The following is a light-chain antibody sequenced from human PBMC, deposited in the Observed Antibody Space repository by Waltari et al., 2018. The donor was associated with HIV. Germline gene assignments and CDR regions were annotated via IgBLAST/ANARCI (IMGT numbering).Light chain of an antibody. Sequence: EIVLTQSQGSLSLAPGESATLSCRASQTIRSNFLAWYQQKPGQAPRLLIYGVSTRATGIPAKFSCSGSGTEFTFTISSLHSEDSAVYYCQRHSNWPLTFGGGTKVEIK. J-gene: IGKJ4*01. CDR1: QTIRSN. CDR3: QRHSNWPLT. V-gene: IGKV3-15*01. CDR2: GVS.